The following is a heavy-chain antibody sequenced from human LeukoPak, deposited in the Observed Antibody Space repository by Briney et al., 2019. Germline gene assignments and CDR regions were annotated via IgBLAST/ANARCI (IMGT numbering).Heavy chain of an antibody. CDR3: AMGGGLGIVDY. V-gene: IGHV4-61*02. CDR2: ISTSRST. D-gene: IGHD7-27*01. Sequence: SETLSLTCTVSGGSISSGTYYWRWIRQPAGKGLEWIGRISTSRSTDYNPSLKSRVTISVDMSKNQFSLKLSSVTAADTAVYYCAMGGGLGIVDYWGQGTLVTVSS. CDR1: GGSISSGTYY. J-gene: IGHJ4*02.